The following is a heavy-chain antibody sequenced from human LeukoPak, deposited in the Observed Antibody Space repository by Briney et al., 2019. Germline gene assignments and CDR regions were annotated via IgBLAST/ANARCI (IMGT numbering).Heavy chain of an antibody. D-gene: IGHD2-2*01. V-gene: IGHV3-21*01. CDR1: GFTFSSYS. CDR2: ISSSSSYI. J-gene: IGHJ3*02. Sequence: GGSLRLSCAASGFTFSSYSMNWVRQAPGKGLEWVSSISSSSSYIYYADSVKGRFTISRDNAKNSLYLQMNSLRAEDTAVYYCARVGCSSTSCHYDAFDIWGQGTMDTVSS. CDR3: ARVGCSSTSCHYDAFDI.